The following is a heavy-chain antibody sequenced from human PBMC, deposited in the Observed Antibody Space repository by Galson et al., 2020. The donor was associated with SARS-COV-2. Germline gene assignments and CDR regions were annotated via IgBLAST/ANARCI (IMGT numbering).Heavy chain of an antibody. V-gene: IGHV4-34*01. D-gene: IGHD3-22*01. J-gene: IGHJ6*03. CDR3: ARGASYYDSSGYPSVLYYYYYYMDV. Sequence: ETLSLTCAVYGGSFSGYYWSWIRQPPGKGLEWIGEINHSGSTNYNPSLKSRVTISVDTSKNQFSLKLSSVTAADTAVYYCARGASYYDSSGYPSVLYYYYYYMDVWGKGTTVTVSS. CDR1: GGSFSGYY. CDR2: INHSGST.